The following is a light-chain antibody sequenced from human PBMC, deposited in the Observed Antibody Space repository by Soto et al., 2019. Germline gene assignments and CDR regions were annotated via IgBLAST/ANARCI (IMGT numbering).Light chain of an antibody. J-gene: IGKJ2*01. CDR2: GAS. V-gene: IGKV3-15*01. CDR3: QQYNNWPRT. CDR1: QSVSSN. Sequence: EIVMTQSPATLSVSPGERATLSCRASQSVSSNLAWYQQRPGQAPRLLIYGASTRATAIPARFSGSGSGTEFTPTISSLQSEDFAVYYCQQYNNWPRTFGQGTKLEIK.